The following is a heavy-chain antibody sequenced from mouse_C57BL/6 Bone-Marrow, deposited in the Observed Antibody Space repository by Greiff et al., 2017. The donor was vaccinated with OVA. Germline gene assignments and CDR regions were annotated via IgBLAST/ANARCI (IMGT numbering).Heavy chain of an antibody. CDR1: GFSFNTYA. CDR3: VRQNYSNYVDWYFDV. Sequence: EVMLVESGGGLVQPKGSLKLSCAASGFSFNTYAMNWVRQAPGKGLEWVARIRSKSNNYATYYADSVKDRFTISRDDSESMLYLQMNNLKTEDTAMYYCVRQNYSNYVDWYFDVWGTGTTVTVSS. D-gene: IGHD2-5*01. V-gene: IGHV10-1*01. CDR2: IRSKSNNYAT. J-gene: IGHJ1*03.